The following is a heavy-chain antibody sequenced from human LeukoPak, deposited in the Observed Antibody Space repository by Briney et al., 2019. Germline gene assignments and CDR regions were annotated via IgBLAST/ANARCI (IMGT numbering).Heavy chain of an antibody. CDR2: TASDGRDK. Sequence: GGSLRLSCAASGFIFSTYGMHWVRQAPGKGLEWVAVTASDGRDKKYRDSVKGRFTISRDNSKNTLYLQMNSLRAEDTAVYYCAKDLRPAAAGYYFDYWGQGTQVTASS. V-gene: IGHV3-30*18. CDR3: AKDLRPAAAGYYFDY. J-gene: IGHJ4*02. CDR1: GFIFSTYG. D-gene: IGHD6-13*01.